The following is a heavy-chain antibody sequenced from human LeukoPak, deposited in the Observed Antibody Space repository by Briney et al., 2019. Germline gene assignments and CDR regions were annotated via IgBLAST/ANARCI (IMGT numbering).Heavy chain of an antibody. CDR1: GFTFAGCA. V-gene: IGHV3-23*01. CDR2: FGRSGAVT. D-gene: IGHD6-19*01. Sequence: SGGSLRLSCAASGFTFAGCAMSWVRQAPGKGLEWVSTFGRSGAVTFYADSVKGRFTISRDNSKNTLYLQMNRLRAEDTAVYYCAKRDSSGSNYFAYWGQGALVTVSS. J-gene: IGHJ4*02. CDR3: AKRDSSGSNYFAY.